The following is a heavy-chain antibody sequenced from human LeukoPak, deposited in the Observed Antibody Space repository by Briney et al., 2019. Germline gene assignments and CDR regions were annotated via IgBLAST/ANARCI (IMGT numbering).Heavy chain of an antibody. Sequence: GGSLRLSCAASGFTFSSYSMNWVRQAPGKGLEWVSSISSSSSYIYYADSVKGRFTISRDNAKNSLYLQMNSLRAEDTAVYYCARGTCIAAAEHPICDAFDIWGQGTMVTASS. CDR1: GFTFSSYS. CDR2: ISSSSSYI. V-gene: IGHV3-21*01. J-gene: IGHJ3*02. D-gene: IGHD6-13*01. CDR3: ARGTCIAAAEHPICDAFDI.